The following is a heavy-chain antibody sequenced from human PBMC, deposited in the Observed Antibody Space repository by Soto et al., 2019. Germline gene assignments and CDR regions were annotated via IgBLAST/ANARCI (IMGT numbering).Heavy chain of an antibody. J-gene: IGHJ4*02. Sequence: QITLKESGPTLVEPTQTLTLTWTYSGFSLRTTGVGVGWIRQPPGKALEWLGIIYWNDDKRYSTSLKNRFTLTSDISKSQVVLTKTNMDPVDKATYYCEQTWGLPFDYWGQGTLVIVSS. CDR1: GFSLRTTGVG. CDR2: IYWNDDK. D-gene: IGHD3-16*01. V-gene: IGHV2-5*01. CDR3: EQTWGLPFDY.